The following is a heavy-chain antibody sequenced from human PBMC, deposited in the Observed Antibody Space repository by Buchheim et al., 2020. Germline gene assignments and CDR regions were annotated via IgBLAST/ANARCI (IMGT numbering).Heavy chain of an antibody. V-gene: IGHV4-39*01. Sequence: QLQLQESGPGLVKPSDILSLTCTVSSGSISSSFHYWGWIRQPPGKGLEWIGTIYYGGTTFHNPSLKSRVTMSVDTSQNQFSLRLTSVTASDTAVYYCARHNGYYYDYVDTWGQGTL. CDR1: SGSISSSFHY. D-gene: IGHD3-22*01. CDR3: ARHNGYYYDYVDT. J-gene: IGHJ5*02. CDR2: IYYGGTT.